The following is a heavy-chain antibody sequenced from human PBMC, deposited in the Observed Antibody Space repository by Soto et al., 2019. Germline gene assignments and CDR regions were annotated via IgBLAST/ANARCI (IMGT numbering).Heavy chain of an antibody. CDR2: IYASGST. CDR3: ARSGYSSGWYTAFDS. D-gene: IGHD6-19*01. J-gene: IGHJ4*02. Sequence: SETLSLTCSVSGDSVSRGSYHWSWIRQPAGKGLEWIGRIYASGSTISNPSLRSRVALSVDTSKNQFSLKLNSVTAADTAMYYCARSGYSSGWYTAFDSWSQGTLVTVSS. CDR1: GDSVSRGSYH. V-gene: IGHV4-61*02.